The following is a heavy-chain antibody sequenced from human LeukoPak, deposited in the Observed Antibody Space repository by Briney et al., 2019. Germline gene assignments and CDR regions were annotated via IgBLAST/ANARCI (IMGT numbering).Heavy chain of an antibody. CDR2: INPSGGST. Sequence: GASVKVSCKASGYTFTSYYMHWVRQAPGQGLEWMGIINPSGGSTSYAQKFQGRVTMTRDMSTSTVYMELSSLRSEDTAVYYCARDLRVYGSGRSAGAYWGQGTLVTVSS. D-gene: IGHD3-10*01. J-gene: IGHJ4*02. V-gene: IGHV1-46*01. CDR3: ARDLRVYGSGRSAGAY. CDR1: GYTFTSYY.